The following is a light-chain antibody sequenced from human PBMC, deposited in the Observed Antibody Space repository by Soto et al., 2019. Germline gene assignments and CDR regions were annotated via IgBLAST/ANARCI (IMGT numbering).Light chain of an antibody. CDR1: SSDVGGYNY. Sequence: LTQPASVSGSPGQSITISCTGTSSDVGGYNYVSWYQQHPGKAPKLVIYEVNYRPSGVSNRFSGSKSGNTASLTISGLQAEDEADYYCSSYTSSSTGVFGTGTKVTVL. CDR2: EVN. J-gene: IGLJ1*01. CDR3: SSYTSSSTGV. V-gene: IGLV2-14*01.